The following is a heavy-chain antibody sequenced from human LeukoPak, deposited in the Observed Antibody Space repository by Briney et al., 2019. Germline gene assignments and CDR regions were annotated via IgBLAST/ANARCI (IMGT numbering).Heavy chain of an antibody. D-gene: IGHD3-22*01. CDR1: GGSLSSFY. CDR3: ASEYCYDTSGYYSLAY. CDR2: IYTSGST. Sequence: SETLSLTCTVSGGSLSSFYWSWIRQPAGKGLEWIGRIYTSGSTNYNPSLRSRVTMSADTPKNLLSLKLSSVTAADTAVYYCASEYCYDTSGYYSLAYWGQGTLVTVSS. V-gene: IGHV4-4*07. J-gene: IGHJ4*02.